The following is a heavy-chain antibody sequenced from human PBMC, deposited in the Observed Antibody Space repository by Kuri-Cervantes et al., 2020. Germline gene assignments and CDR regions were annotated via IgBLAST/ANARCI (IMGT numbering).Heavy chain of an antibody. V-gene: IGHV1-18*01. CDR2: ISAYNGNT. J-gene: IGHJ4*02. Sequence: ASVKVSCKASGYTFTSYGISWVRQAPGQGLEWMGWISAYNGNTNYAQKLQGRVTMTTDTSTSTAYMELSSLRSEDTAVYYCARDYGVYSSGRIDYWGQGTLVTVSS. CDR1: GYTFTSYG. CDR3: ARDYGVYSSGRIDY. D-gene: IGHD6-19*01.